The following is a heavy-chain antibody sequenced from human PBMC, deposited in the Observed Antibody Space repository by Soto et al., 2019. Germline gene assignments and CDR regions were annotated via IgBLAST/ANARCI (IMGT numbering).Heavy chain of an antibody. CDR1: GYSFTSYW. CDR2: IDPSDSYT. Sequence: RGESLKISCKGSGYSFTSYWISWVRQMPGKGLEWMGRIDPSDSYTNYSPSFQGHVTISADKSISTAYLQWSSLKASDTAMYYCAREDILTGPQPYWGQGTLVTVSS. J-gene: IGHJ4*02. D-gene: IGHD3-9*01. CDR3: AREDILTGPQPY. V-gene: IGHV5-10-1*01.